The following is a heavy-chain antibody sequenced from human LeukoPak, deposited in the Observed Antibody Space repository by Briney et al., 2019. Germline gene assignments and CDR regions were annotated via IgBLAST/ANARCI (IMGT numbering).Heavy chain of an antibody. CDR1: GASISSHY. V-gene: IGHV4-59*11. J-gene: IGHJ4*02. CDR3: ARGPVTMDSSGYYYYFDY. Sequence: SETLSLTCTVSGASISSHYWSWIRQPPGKGLEWIGYLYYSGSTNYNPSLKSRVTISVDTSKNQFSLKLSSVTAADTAVYYCARGPVTMDSSGYYYYFDYWGQGTLVTVSS. D-gene: IGHD3-22*01. CDR2: LYYSGST.